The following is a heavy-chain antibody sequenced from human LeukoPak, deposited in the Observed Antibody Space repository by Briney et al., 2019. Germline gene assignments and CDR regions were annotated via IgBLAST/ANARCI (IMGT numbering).Heavy chain of an antibody. V-gene: IGHV3-33*01. Sequence: PGGSLRLSCAASGFTFSSYGMHWVRQAPGKGLEWVAVIWYDGSNKYYADSVKGRFTISRDNSKNTLYLQMNSLRAEDTAVYYCARDYGVLGYCSGGSCYSDSSSLNYWGQGTLVTVSS. D-gene: IGHD2-15*01. CDR3: ARDYGVLGYCSGGSCYSDSSSLNY. J-gene: IGHJ4*02. CDR1: GFTFSSYG. CDR2: IWYDGSNK.